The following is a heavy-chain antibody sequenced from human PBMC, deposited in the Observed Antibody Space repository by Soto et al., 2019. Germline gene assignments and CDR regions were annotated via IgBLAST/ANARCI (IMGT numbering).Heavy chain of an antibody. CDR2: ISGSDGKT. D-gene: IGHD3-3*01. J-gene: IGHJ4*02. V-gene: IGHV3-23*01. CDR3: ARWSYLDY. Sequence: GGSLRLSCAASGFSFGSYALSWVRQAPGKGLEWVSTISGSDGKTFYADSVKGRFSISRDTSQNTLYLQMNSLRADDAAIYYCARWSYLDYWGQGTRVTVSS. CDR1: GFSFGSYA.